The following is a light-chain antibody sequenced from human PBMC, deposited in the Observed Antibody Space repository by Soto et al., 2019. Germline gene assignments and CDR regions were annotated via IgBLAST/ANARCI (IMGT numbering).Light chain of an antibody. Sequence: DIQMTQSPSSVSASVGDRVSITCRASQGISSWLAWYQQKPGRAPKLLIYTGSSLQSGVPSSFNGTGSGTDFTLTISSLQAEDVATYYCQQANSFPLTVGGGTKVEIK. CDR3: QQANSFPLT. J-gene: IGKJ4*01. CDR2: TGS. V-gene: IGKV1-12*01. CDR1: QGISSW.